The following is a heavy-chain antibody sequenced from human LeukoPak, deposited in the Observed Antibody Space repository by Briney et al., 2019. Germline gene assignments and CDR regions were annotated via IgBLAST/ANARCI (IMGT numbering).Heavy chain of an antibody. D-gene: IGHD6-19*01. CDR3: ARGQWLVLDY. V-gene: IGHV3-30*02. Sequence: GGSLRLSCAASGFGFSGYGMHWVRQTPGKGLEWVAFIRYDGSTKDYADSVRGRFTISRDNSKNTLYLQMNSLRAEDTAVYYCARGQWLVLDYWGQGTLVTVSS. CDR2: IRYDGSTK. J-gene: IGHJ4*02. CDR1: GFGFSGYG.